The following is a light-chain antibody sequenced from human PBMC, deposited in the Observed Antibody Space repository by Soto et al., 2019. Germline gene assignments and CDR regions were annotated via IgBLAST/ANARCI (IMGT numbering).Light chain of an antibody. Sequence: EKVMTQSPATLSVSPGEGATLSRRASQSVSNNLAWYQQKPGQAPRLLIYGASTRAAGIPARFSGSGSGTEFTLTISSLHSEDFAVYCYQRCNSWPLTFGGGTKVDIK. J-gene: IGKJ4*01. CDR2: GAS. CDR3: QRCNSWPLT. V-gene: IGKV3-15*01. CDR1: QSVSNN.